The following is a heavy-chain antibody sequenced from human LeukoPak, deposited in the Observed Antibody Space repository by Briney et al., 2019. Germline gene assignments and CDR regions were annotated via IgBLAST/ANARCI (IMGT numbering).Heavy chain of an antibody. D-gene: IGHD1-26*01. Sequence: SVKVSCKASGGTFSSYAISWVRQAPGQGLEWMGRVIPIFGTANYAQKFQGRVTITTDESTSTAYMELSSLRSEDTAVYYCAGGAAAIVGATEDYWGQGTLVTVSS. CDR3: AGGAAAIVGATEDY. V-gene: IGHV1-69*05. CDR2: VIPIFGTA. CDR1: GGTFSSYA. J-gene: IGHJ4*02.